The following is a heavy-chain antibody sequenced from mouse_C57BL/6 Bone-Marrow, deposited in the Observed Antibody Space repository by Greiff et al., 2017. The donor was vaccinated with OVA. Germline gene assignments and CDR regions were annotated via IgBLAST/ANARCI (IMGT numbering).Heavy chain of an antibody. CDR2: ISDGGSYT. CDR1: GFTFSSYA. D-gene: IGHD2-3*01. V-gene: IGHV5-4*01. CDR3: ARDRWLLHWFAY. J-gene: IGHJ3*01. Sequence: EVKLMESGGGLVKPGGSLKLSCAASGFTFSSYAMSWVRQTPEKRLEWVATISDGGSYTYYPDNVKGRFTISRDNAKNNLYLQMSHLKSEDTAMYYCARDRWLLHWFAYWGQGTLVTVSA.